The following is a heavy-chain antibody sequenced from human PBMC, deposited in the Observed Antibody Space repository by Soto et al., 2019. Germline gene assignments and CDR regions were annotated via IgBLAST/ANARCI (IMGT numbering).Heavy chain of an antibody. D-gene: IGHD5-12*01. CDR2: AYHSGTT. Sequence: SETLSLTCTVSRGSISTYYWSWIRQPPGKGPEWIGYAYHSGTTNYNPSLESRVTISVDTLYLQMGSLRAEDMAVYYCARGSNGYRFDYWGQGTLVTVSS. CDR1: RGSISTYY. J-gene: IGHJ4*02. V-gene: IGHV4-59*01. CDR3: ARGSNGYRFDY.